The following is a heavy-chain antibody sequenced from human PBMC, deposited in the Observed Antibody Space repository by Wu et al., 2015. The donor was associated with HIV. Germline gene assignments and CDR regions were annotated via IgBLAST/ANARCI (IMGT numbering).Heavy chain of an antibody. V-gene: IGHV1-69-2*01. J-gene: IGHJ4*02. Sequence: EVQVVQSGAEVKNPGSTVKISCKVSGDTFSDRYIHWVQQAPGKGLEWMGLVYVGDGETKYAAKFQGRVTIAADKSRDTAYMELSGLRSDDTAVYYCASGRRGXSLWYFDSWGQGTLVTVSS. CDR2: VYVGDGET. D-gene: IGHD3-10*01. CDR3: ASGRRGXSLWYFDS. CDR1: GDTFSDRY.